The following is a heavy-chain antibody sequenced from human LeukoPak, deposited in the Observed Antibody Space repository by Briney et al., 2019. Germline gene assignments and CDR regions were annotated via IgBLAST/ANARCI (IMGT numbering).Heavy chain of an antibody. CDR3: ARGYHHFDSRAYYVPWYFDL. Sequence: PSETLSLTCTFSGDAISTHYWSWIRQPPGRGLEYIGHIFHSGSTNYNPSLRSRVTISLDTSKHQFSLRLTSVTAADTAVYYCARGYHHFDSRAYYVPWYFDLWGRGTLVSVSS. CDR1: GDAISTHY. CDR2: IFHSGST. J-gene: IGHJ2*01. D-gene: IGHD3-22*01. V-gene: IGHV4-59*11.